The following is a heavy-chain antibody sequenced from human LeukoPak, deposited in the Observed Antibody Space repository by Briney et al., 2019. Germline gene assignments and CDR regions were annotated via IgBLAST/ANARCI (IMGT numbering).Heavy chain of an antibody. Sequence: PGGSLRLSCAASGFRFSGFWMSWVRQAPGKGPEWVANINQESSEKYYVDSVRGRFTISRENAKNSLSLQMTSLRVEDTAVYYCAREVDRSFGYWGQGNVVTVSS. J-gene: IGHJ4*02. D-gene: IGHD1-26*01. CDR1: GFRFSGFW. CDR3: AREVDRSFGY. V-gene: IGHV3-7*01. CDR2: INQESSEK.